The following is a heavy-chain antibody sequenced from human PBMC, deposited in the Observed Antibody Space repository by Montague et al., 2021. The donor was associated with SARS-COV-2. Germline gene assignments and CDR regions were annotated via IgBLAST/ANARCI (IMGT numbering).Heavy chain of an antibody. CDR2: NYTSGST. CDR3: ARASITIFGVADYGMDV. CDR1: GGSISSGSYY. V-gene: IGHV4-61*02. J-gene: IGHJ6*02. D-gene: IGHD3-3*01. Sequence: TLSLTCTVSGGSISSGSYYWSWIRQPAGKGLEWIGRNYTSGSTNYNPSLKSRVTISVDTSKNQFSLKLSSVTAADTAVYYCARASITIFGVADYGMDVWGQGTTVTVSS.